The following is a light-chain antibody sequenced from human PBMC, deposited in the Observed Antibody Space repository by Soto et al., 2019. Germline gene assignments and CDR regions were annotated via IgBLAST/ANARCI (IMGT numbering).Light chain of an antibody. CDR2: WAS. V-gene: IGKV4-1*01. CDR1: QSVLYDSNNKNY. Sequence: DIVMSQSPDSLAASLGERATINCKSSQSVLYDSNNKNYLAWYQQKPGQPPKLLIYWASMRESGVPDRFSGSGSGTDFTLTITSLQAEDVAVYYCQQYYSTPLNFGGGTKVDIK. J-gene: IGKJ4*01. CDR3: QQYYSTPLN.